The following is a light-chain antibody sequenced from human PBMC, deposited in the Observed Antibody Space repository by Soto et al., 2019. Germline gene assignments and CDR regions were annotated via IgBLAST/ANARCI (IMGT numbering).Light chain of an antibody. J-gene: IGKJ1*01. CDR2: KAS. V-gene: IGKV1-5*03. CDR1: QTISSW. CDR3: QQYYSYPRT. Sequence: DIPGTQSPSTLSGSVGHKVTXTGPASQTISSWLAWYQQKPGKAPKLLIYKASTLKSGVPSRFSASGSGTEFTLTISCLQSEDFATYYCQQYYSYPRTFGQGTKVDNK.